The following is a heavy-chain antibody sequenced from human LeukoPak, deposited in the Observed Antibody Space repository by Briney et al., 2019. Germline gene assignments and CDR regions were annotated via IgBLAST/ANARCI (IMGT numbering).Heavy chain of an antibody. J-gene: IGHJ5*02. CDR3: ARSYSNNGKPNWFDP. Sequence: KASETLSLTCAVSGGSISSSNWWSWVRQPPGKGQEWIGSIYYSGSTYYNPSLKGRVIISVDTSKNQFSLMLSSVTAADTAMYYCARSYSNNGKPNWFDPWGQGTLVTVSS. CDR2: IYYSGST. V-gene: IGHV4-39*01. D-gene: IGHD6-13*01. CDR1: GGSISSSNW.